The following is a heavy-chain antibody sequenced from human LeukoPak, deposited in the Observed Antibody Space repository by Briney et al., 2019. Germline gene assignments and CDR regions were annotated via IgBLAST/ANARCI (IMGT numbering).Heavy chain of an antibody. CDR3: ARDSRTLGYCSGGSCYSTNTQGRFDP. D-gene: IGHD2-15*01. Sequence: SETLSLTCAVYGGSFSGSYWSWIRQPPGKGLEWIGEINHSGGTNYNPSLKSRVTISVDTSKNQFSLKLSSVTAADTAVYYCARDSRTLGYCSGGSCYSTNTQGRFDPWGQGTLVTVSS. CDR1: GGSFSGSY. J-gene: IGHJ5*02. V-gene: IGHV4-34*01. CDR2: INHSGGT.